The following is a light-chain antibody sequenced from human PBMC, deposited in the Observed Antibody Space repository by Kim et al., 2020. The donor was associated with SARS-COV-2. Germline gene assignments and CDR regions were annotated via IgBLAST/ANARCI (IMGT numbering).Light chain of an antibody. J-gene: IGKJ5*01. Sequence: DVVMTQSPLSLPVTLGQPASISCRSSQSLVYSDGNIYLNWFQQRPGQSPRRLIYKVSNRDSGVPDRFSGSGSGTDFTLKISRVEAEDVGVYYCMQSIHPITFGQGTRLEIK. CDR3: MQSIHPIT. V-gene: IGKV2-30*01. CDR2: KVS. CDR1: QSLVYSDGNIY.